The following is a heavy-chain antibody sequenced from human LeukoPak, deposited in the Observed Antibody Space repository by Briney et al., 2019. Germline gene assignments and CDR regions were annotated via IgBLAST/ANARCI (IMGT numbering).Heavy chain of an antibody. J-gene: IGHJ3*02. Sequence: GGSLRLSCAASGFTFSNAWMSWVRQAPGKGLEWDGRIKSKTDGGTTDYAAPVKGRFTISRDDSKNTLYLQMNSLKTEDTAVYYCTSPQRYFDWFWGKHDAFDIWGQGTMVTVSS. CDR2: IKSKTDGGTT. CDR3: TSPQRYFDWFWGKHDAFDI. D-gene: IGHD3-9*01. V-gene: IGHV3-15*01. CDR1: GFTFSNAW.